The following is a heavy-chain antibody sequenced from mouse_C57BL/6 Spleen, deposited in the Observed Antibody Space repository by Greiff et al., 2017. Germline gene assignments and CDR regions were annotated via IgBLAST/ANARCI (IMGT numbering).Heavy chain of an antibody. D-gene: IGHD1-1*01. J-gene: IGHJ1*03. CDR3: ARDGSSWYFDV. Sequence: QSPGQGLEWIGWIYPGCGNTKYNVKFNGKATLTVDTASSTAYMQLSSLTSDDYAVYFCARDGSSWYFDVWGTGTTVTVSS. V-gene: IGHV1-84*01. CDR2: IYPGCGNT.